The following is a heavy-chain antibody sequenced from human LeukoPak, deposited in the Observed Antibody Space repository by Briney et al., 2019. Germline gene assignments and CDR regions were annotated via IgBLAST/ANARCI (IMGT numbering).Heavy chain of an antibody. CDR1: GYTFTGYY. Sequence: ASVKVSCKACGYTFTGYYMHWVRQAPGQGVEGMGWINPNSGGTNYAQKFQGRVTMTRDTSISTAYMELSRLRSDDTAVYYCARDLSWLLGSWFDYWGQGTLVTVSS. CDR2: INPNSGGT. J-gene: IGHJ4*02. D-gene: IGHD3-9*01. CDR3: ARDLSWLLGSWFDY. V-gene: IGHV1-2*02.